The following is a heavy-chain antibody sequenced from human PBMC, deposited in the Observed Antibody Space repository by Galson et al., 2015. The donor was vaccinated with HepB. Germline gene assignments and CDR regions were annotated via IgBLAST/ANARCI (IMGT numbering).Heavy chain of an antibody. Sequence: VKVSCKVSGYTFTDYYMHWVQQAPGKGLEWMGLVDPEDGETIYAEKFQGRVTITADTSTDTAYMELSSLRSEDTAVYYCATENQPSYYYDSSGYYYRYFDYWGQGTLVTVSS. CDR2: VDPEDGET. J-gene: IGHJ4*02. CDR1: GYTFTDYY. V-gene: IGHV1-69-2*01. CDR3: ATENQPSYYYDSSGYYYRYFDY. D-gene: IGHD3-22*01.